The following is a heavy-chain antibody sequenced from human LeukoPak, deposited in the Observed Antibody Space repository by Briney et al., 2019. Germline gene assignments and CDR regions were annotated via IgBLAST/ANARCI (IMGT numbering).Heavy chain of an antibody. CDR3: AKFSRYFDWLSYFDY. CDR1: GFTFSSYA. Sequence: GGSLRLSCAASGFTFSSYAMSWVRQAPGKGLEWVSAISGSGGSTYYADSVKGRFTISRDNSKNTLYLQMNSLRAEDTAVYYCAKFSRYFDWLSYFDYWGQGTLVTVSS. CDR2: ISGSGGST. V-gene: IGHV3-23*01. D-gene: IGHD3-9*01. J-gene: IGHJ4*02.